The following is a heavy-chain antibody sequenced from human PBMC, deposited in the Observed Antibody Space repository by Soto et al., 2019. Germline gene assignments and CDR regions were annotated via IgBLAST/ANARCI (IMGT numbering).Heavy chain of an antibody. V-gene: IGHV4-31*03. J-gene: IGHJ4*02. D-gene: IGHD3-10*01. CDR2: IYHRGNT. Sequence: SETLSLTCSVSGVSISSGGCYWTWVRQHPEKGLESIGYIYHRGNTYYSPSLGGRVAISIDTSKNQFSLTLTSVTAADTAVYYCARSITVVRGKPPHEHLIDSWGQGTLVTVSS. CDR3: ARSITVVRGKPPHEHLIDS. CDR1: GVSISSGGCY.